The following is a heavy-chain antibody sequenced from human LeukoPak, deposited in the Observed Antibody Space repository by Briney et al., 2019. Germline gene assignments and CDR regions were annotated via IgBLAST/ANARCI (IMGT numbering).Heavy chain of an antibody. CDR3: ARGSIAAAGITSTWYFDL. CDR2: ITPILGIA. D-gene: IGHD6-13*01. CDR1: GGTFSSYA. V-gene: IGHV1-69*04. Sequence: SVKVSCKASGGTFSSYAISWVRQAPGQGLEWMGRITPILGIANYAQRFQGRVTLTADKSTSTAYMELSSLRSEDTAVYYCARGSIAAAGITSTWYFDLWGRGTLVTVSS. J-gene: IGHJ2*01.